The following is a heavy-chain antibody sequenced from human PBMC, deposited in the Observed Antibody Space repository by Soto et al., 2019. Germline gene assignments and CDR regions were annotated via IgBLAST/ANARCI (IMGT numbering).Heavy chain of an antibody. CDR1: GFHFSSYA. J-gene: IGHJ4*02. D-gene: IGHD3-22*01. CDR3: TKKGVHYYYSSGYSYYFDY. V-gene: IGHV3-23*01. CDR2: ISGSGCST. Sequence: SLRLSWAACGFHFSSYAMSLARPSPGKGLERVSAISGSGCSTYYADSVKGRFTISRDNSKNTLYLQMNSLRADDTAVYYCTKKGVHYYYSSGYSYYFDYWGQGTLVTVSS.